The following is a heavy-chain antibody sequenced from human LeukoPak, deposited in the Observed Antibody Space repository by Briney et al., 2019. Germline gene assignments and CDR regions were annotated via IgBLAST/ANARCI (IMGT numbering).Heavy chain of an antibody. Sequence: GGSLRLSCAASGFTFSSYAMSWVRQAPGKGLEWVSAISGSGGSTYYADSVKGRFTISRDNSKNTLYLQMNSLRAEDTAVYYCAREVVPAAIYGNWFDPWGQGTLVTVSS. CDR3: AREVVPAAIYGNWFDP. J-gene: IGHJ5*02. D-gene: IGHD2-2*02. V-gene: IGHV3-23*01. CDR1: GFTFSSYA. CDR2: ISGSGGST.